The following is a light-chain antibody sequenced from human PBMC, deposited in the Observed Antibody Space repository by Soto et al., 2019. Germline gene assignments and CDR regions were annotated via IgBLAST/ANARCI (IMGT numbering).Light chain of an antibody. Sequence: EIVMTQSPATLSVSPGERATLSCRASQSVNIYLAWYQQKPGQAPRLLIFGASSRATGIPARFSGSGSGTEFTLSISSLQSEDFAVYYCLQYNKWPRTFGQGTKVDIK. J-gene: IGKJ1*01. CDR2: GAS. CDR3: LQYNKWPRT. CDR1: QSVNIY. V-gene: IGKV3D-15*01.